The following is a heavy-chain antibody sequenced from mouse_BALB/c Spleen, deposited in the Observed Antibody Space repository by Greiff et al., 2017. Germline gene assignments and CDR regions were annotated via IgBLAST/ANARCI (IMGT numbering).Heavy chain of an antibody. J-gene: IGHJ2*01. CDR1: GYTFTSYY. CDR2: IYPGNVNT. CDR3: ARGPGQDFDY. Sequence: QVQLQQSGPELVKPGASVRISCKASGYTFTSYYIHWVKQRPGQGLEWIGWIYPGNVNTKYNEKFKGKATLTADKSSSTAYMQLSSLTSVDSAVYFCARGPGQDFDYWGQGTTLTVSS. V-gene: IGHV1S56*01. D-gene: IGHD3-3*01.